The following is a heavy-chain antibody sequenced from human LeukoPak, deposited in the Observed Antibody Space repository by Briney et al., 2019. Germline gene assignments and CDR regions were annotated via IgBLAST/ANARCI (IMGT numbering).Heavy chain of an antibody. V-gene: IGHV4-4*07. CDR3: ARHLRDGYKYYFDY. CDR1: GGSISSYY. J-gene: IGHJ4*02. CDR2: IYTSGST. D-gene: IGHD5-24*01. Sequence: SETLSLTCTVSGGSISSYYWSWIRQPAGKGLEWIGRIYTSGSTNYNPSLKSRVPISVDTSKNQFSLKLSSVTAADTAVYYCARHLRDGYKYYFDYWGQGTLVTVCS.